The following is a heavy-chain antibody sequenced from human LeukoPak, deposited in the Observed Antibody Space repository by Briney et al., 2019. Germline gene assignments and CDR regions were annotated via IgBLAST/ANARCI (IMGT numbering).Heavy chain of an antibody. CDR3: AKESYYYDSSGYSRVLDP. Sequence: GGSPRLSCAASGFTFSSYGMHWVRQAPGKGLEWVAVISYDGSNKYYADSVKGRFTISRDNSKNTLYLQMNSLRAEDTAVYYCAKESYYYDSSGYSRVLDPWGQGTLVTVSS. CDR1: GFTFSSYG. J-gene: IGHJ5*02. CDR2: ISYDGSNK. V-gene: IGHV3-30*18. D-gene: IGHD3-22*01.